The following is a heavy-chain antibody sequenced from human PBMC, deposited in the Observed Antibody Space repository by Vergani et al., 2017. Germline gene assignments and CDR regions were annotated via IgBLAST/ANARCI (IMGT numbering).Heavy chain of an antibody. CDR3: ARCYYDSSGYYYYYYYGMDV. CDR2: ISAYNGNT. J-gene: IGHJ6*02. V-gene: IGHV1-18*01. CDR1: GYTFTSYG. D-gene: IGHD3-22*01. Sequence: QVQLVQSGAEVKKPGASVKVSCKASGYTFTSYGISWVRQAPGQGLEWMGGISAYNGNTNYAQKLQGRVTMTTDTSTSTAYMELRSLRSDDTAVYYCARCYYDSSGYYYYYYYGMDVWGQGTTVTVSS.